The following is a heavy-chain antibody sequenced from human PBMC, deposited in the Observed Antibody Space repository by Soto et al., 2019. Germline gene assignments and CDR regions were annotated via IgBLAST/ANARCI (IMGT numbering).Heavy chain of an antibody. CDR1: GYTFTSYA. CDR2: INAGNGNT. V-gene: IGHV1-3*01. Sequence: QVQLVQSGAEVKKPGASVKVSCKASGYTFTSYAMHWVRQAPGQRLEWMGWINAGNGNTKYSQKFQGRVTITRDTSASTAYMELSSLRSEDTAVHYCARDRGYGSGSYPGYFDLWGRGTLVTVSS. CDR3: ARDRGYGSGSYPGYFDL. D-gene: IGHD3-10*01. J-gene: IGHJ2*01.